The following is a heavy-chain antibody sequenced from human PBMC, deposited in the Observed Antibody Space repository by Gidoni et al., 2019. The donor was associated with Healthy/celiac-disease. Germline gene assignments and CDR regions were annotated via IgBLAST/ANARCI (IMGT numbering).Heavy chain of an antibody. V-gene: IGHV3-30*04. Sequence: QVQLVASGGGVVQPGRSLRLSCAASGFTFSSYAMHWVRQAPGKGLEWVAVISYDGSNKYYADSVKGRFTISRDNSKNTLYLQMNSLRAEDTAVYYCAREWRYYYDSSGYYYEDHWYFDLWGRGTLVTVSS. CDR1: GFTFSSYA. J-gene: IGHJ2*01. CDR2: ISYDGSNK. D-gene: IGHD3-22*01. CDR3: AREWRYYYDSSGYYYEDHWYFDL.